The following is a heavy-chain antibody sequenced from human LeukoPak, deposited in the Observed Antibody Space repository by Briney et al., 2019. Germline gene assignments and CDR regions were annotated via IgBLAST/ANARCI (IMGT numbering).Heavy chain of an antibody. D-gene: IGHD3-22*01. CDR2: IATDGSFA. V-gene: IGHV3-30*04. J-gene: IGHJ5*02. CDR1: GFTFSTYA. CDR3: ARDMDTSGYFSWFDP. Sequence: GGSLRLSCAASGFTFSTYAMHWVRQAPGKGLEWLAGIATDGSFAYYADSVKGRFTLSRDNSKNTLYLQMDSLRTEDTAVYYCARDMDTSGYFSWFDPWGQGARVTVSS.